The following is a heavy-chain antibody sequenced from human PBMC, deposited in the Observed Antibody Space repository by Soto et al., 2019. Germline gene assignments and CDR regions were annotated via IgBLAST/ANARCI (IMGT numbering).Heavy chain of an antibody. CDR2: IKSKTDGGTA. D-gene: IGHD3-9*01. Sequence: PGGSLRLSCGASGFNLSHPWMTWVRQAAGKGLEWVGHIKSKTDGGTADYAAPVKGRFTISRDDSKNTVYLQMNSLKTEDAALYYCTTGLYYDTLTGYRNVAYWGQGTLVTVSS. V-gene: IGHV3-15*01. CDR1: GFNLSHPW. CDR3: TTGLYYDTLTGYRNVAY. J-gene: IGHJ4*02.